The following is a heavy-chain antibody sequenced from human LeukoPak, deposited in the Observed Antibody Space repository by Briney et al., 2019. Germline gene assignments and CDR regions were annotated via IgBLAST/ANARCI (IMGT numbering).Heavy chain of an antibody. CDR3: ARGPRGYDSSGYYYDFDY. J-gene: IGHJ4*02. CDR1: DGSISSINNY. CDR2: IYTSGST. D-gene: IGHD3-22*01. Sequence: SETLSLTCTVSDGSISSINNYWGWIRQPPGKRLEWIGRIYTSGSTNYNPSLKSRVTMSVDTSKNQFSLKLSSVTAADTAVYYCARGPRGYDSSGYYYDFDYWGQGTLVTVSS. V-gene: IGHV4-39*07.